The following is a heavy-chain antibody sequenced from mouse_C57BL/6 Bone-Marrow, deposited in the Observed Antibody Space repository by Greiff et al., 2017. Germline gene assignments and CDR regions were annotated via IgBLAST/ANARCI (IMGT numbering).Heavy chain of an antibody. CDR3: ARYEDTVVATDYFDY. Sequence: LVKPGASVKLSCKASGYTFTEYTIHWVKQRSGQGLEWIGWFYPGSGSIKYNEKFKDKATLTADKSSSTVYMELSRLTSEDSAVYFCARYEDTVVATDYFDYWGQGTTLTVSS. CDR1: GYTFTEYT. V-gene: IGHV1-62-2*01. J-gene: IGHJ2*01. D-gene: IGHD1-1*01. CDR2: FYPGSGSI.